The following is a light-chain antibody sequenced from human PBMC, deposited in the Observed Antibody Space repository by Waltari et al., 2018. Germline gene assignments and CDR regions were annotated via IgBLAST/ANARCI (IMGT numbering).Light chain of an antibody. J-gene: IGKJ1*01. CDR3: QQYYNSRRA. V-gene: IGKV4-1*01. CDR2: WAS. CDR1: QSLFYSSNNKNY. Sequence: DIVLTQSPDSLDVSLGERATIHCKSSQSLFYSSNNKNYLAWFQQKVGQPPKVLIYWASTRESGVPDRFSGSGSGTDFTLTISSLQAEDVAVYYCQQYYNSRRAFGQGTKVEIK.